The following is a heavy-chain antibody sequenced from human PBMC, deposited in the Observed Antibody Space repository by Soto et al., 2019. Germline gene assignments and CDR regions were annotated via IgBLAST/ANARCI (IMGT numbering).Heavy chain of an antibody. CDR3: AHRHRASGGLFDY. CDR2: IYWDDDK. J-gene: IGHJ4*02. CDR1: GFSLDTSGVA. Sequence: QITLKESGPTLVKPKQTLTLTCTFSGFSLDTSGVAVGWIRQPPGKGLEWLSVIYWDDDKRSSPSLRSRLTITKDTSKNQVVLKMTNMDPADTATYYCAHRHRASGGLFDYWGQGTLVTFSS. D-gene: IGHD3-10*01. V-gene: IGHV2-5*02.